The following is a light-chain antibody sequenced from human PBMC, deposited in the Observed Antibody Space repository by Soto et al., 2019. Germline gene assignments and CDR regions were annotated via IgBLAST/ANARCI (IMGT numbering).Light chain of an antibody. V-gene: IGKV3-20*01. CDR2: GAS. J-gene: IGKJ4*01. CDR1: QSVSNNY. Sequence: TQSPATLSASPGDRATLSCRASQSVSNNYLAWYQQRLGQAPRLLIYGASSRATDIPDRFGGSGSGTDFTLTISRLEPEDFAVYYCQQHGGSPLTFGGGTKVDIK. CDR3: QQHGGSPLT.